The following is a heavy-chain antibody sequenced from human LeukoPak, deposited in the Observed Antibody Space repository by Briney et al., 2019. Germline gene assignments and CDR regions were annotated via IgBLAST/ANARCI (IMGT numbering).Heavy chain of an antibody. CDR2: ISSSSSYI. CDR3: ARSFCSGDVCYFDY. Sequence: PGGSLRLSCAASGFTFSSYSMNWVRQAPGKGLEWVSSISSSSSYIYYADSVKGRFTISRDNAKNFLYLQMNSLRAEDTALYYCARSFCSGDVCYFDYWGQGTLVTVSS. J-gene: IGHJ4*02. CDR1: GFTFSSYS. D-gene: IGHD2-15*01. V-gene: IGHV3-21*04.